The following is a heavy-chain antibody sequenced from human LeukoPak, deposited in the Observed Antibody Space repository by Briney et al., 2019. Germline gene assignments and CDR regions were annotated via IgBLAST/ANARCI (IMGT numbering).Heavy chain of an antibody. CDR1: GFTFSDYY. J-gene: IGHJ6*03. CDR2: ISSSGSII. D-gene: IGHD3-22*01. V-gene: IGHV3-11*01. CDR3: ARVPRATPYYYDSSGYYRRSHYYYYMDV. Sequence: PGGSLRLSCAASGFTFSDYYMSWIRQAPGKGLEWVSYISSSGSIIYYADSVKGRFTISRDNAKNSLYLQMNSLRAEDTAVYYCARVPRATPYYYDSSGYYRRSHYYYYMDVWGKGTTVTVSS.